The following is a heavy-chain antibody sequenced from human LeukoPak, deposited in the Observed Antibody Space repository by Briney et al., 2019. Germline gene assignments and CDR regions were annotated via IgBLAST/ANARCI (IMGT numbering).Heavy chain of an antibody. CDR3: ARRRSVYCSSTSCYRQGYWYFDL. CDR2: INHSGST. CDR1: GGSFSGYY. D-gene: IGHD2-2*01. Sequence: SETLSLTCAVYGGSFSGYYWSWIRQAPGKGLEWIGEINHSGSTNYNPSLKSRVTISVDTSKNQFSLKLSSVTAADTAVYYCARRRSVYCSSTSCYRQGYWYFDLWGRGTLVTVSS. V-gene: IGHV4-34*01. J-gene: IGHJ2*01.